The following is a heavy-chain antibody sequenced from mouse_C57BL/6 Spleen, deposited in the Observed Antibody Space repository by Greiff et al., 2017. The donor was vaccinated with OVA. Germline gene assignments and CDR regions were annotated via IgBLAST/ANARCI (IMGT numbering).Heavy chain of an antibody. J-gene: IGHJ3*01. CDR2: IDPSDSYT. V-gene: IGHV1-69*01. Sequence: QVQLQQPGAELVMPGASVKLSCKASGYTFTSYWMHWVKQRPGQGLEWIGEIDPSDSYTNYNQKFKGKSTLTVDKSSSTAYMQLSSLTSEDSAVYYCARSYYYGSSFAYWGQGTLVTVSA. D-gene: IGHD1-1*01. CDR1: GYTFTSYW. CDR3: ARSYYYGSSFAY.